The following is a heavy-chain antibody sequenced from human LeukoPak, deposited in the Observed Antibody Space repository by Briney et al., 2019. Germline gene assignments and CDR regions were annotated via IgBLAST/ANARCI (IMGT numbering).Heavy chain of an antibody. J-gene: IGHJ5*02. CDR1: GFTFSSYW. Sequence: PGGSLRLSCAASGFTFSSYWMHWVRQAPGKGLVWVSRINSDGRITSYADSVKGRFTISRDTSKNTLYLQINSLRVEDTAVYYCIVFGDSNHWGQGTLVTVSS. D-gene: IGHD4-17*01. CDR3: IVFGDSNH. V-gene: IGHV3-74*01. CDR2: INSDGRIT.